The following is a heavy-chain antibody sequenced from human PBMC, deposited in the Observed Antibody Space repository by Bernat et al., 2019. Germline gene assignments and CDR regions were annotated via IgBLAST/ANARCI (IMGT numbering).Heavy chain of an antibody. J-gene: IGHJ4*02. CDR2: ISYDGSNK. D-gene: IGHD6-13*01. Sequence: QVQLVESGGGVVQPGRSLRLSCAASGFTFSSYGMHWVRQAPGKGLERVAVISYDGSNKYYADSVTGRFTISRDNSKNTLYLQVNSLRADDTAVYYCAKDHPRSYYFDYWGQGTLVTVSS. CDR1: GFTFSSYG. CDR3: AKDHPRSYYFDY. V-gene: IGHV3-30*18.